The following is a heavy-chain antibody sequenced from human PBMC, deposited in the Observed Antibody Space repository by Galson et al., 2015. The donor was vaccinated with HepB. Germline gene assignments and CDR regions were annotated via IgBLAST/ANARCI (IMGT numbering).Heavy chain of an antibody. V-gene: IGHV3-33*06. D-gene: IGHD1-26*01. CDR2: IWYDGSNK. J-gene: IGHJ6*02. CDR3: AKDTRVGATPNYYYYYGMDV. CDR1: GFTFSSYG. Sequence: SLRLSCAASGFTFSSYGMHWVRQAPGKGLEWVAVIWYDGSNKYYADSVKGRFTISRDNSKNTLYLQMNSLRAEDTAVYYCAKDTRVGATPNYYYYYGMDVWGQGTTVTVSS.